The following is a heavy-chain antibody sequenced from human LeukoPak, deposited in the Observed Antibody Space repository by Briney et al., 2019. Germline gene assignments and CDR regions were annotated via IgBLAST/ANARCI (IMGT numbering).Heavy chain of an antibody. CDR3: ARQPGIVAAGSAF. J-gene: IGHJ4*02. D-gene: IGHD6-13*01. CDR1: GYSFTSYW. V-gene: IGHV5-51*01. Sequence: GESLKISCKGSGYSFTSYWIGWVRQMPGKGLEWMGIIYPGDSDTRYGPSFQGQVTISADKSISTAYLQWSSLKASDTAMYYCARQPGIVAAGSAFWGQGTLVTVSS. CDR2: IYPGDSDT.